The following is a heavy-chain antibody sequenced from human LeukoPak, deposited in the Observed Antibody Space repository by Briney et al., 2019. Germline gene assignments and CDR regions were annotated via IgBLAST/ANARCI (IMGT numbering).Heavy chain of an antibody. CDR3: AKDAGSDGYLYYFDY. V-gene: IGHV3-30*18. J-gene: IGHJ4*02. CDR1: GFTFSSYG. D-gene: IGHD5-24*01. Sequence: GGSLRLSCAASGFTFSSYGMHWVRQAPSKGLEWVAVISYDGSNKYYADSVKGRFTISRDNSKNTLYLQMNSLRAEDSAVYYCAKDAGSDGYLYYFDYWGQGTLVTVSS. CDR2: ISYDGSNK.